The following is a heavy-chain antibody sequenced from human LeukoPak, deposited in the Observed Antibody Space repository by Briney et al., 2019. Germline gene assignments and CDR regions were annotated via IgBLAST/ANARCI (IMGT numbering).Heavy chain of an antibody. Sequence: PSETLSLTCAVYGGSFSGYYWSWIRQPPGKGLEWIGEINHSGSTNYNPSLKSRVTISVDTSKNQFSLKLSSVTAADTAVYYCARHKYFGRWLQAKTENWFDPWGQGTLVTVSS. D-gene: IGHD5-24*01. CDR3: ARHKYFGRWLQAKTENWFDP. J-gene: IGHJ5*02. V-gene: IGHV4-34*01. CDR1: GGSFSGYY. CDR2: INHSGST.